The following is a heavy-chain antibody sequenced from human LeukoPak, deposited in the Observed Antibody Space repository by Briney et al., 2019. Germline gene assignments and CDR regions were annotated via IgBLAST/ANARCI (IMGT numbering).Heavy chain of an antibody. D-gene: IGHD3-22*01. CDR1: GFTFSSYG. J-gene: IGHJ4*02. Sequence: GGSLRLSCAASGFTFSSYGMHWVRQAPGKGLEWVAVISYDGSNKYYADSVKGRFTISRDNSKNTLDLQMNSLRAEDTAVYYCVRYYYDSSGSYFDYWGQGTLVTVSS. CDR3: VRYYYDSSGSYFDY. V-gene: IGHV3-30*03. CDR2: ISYDGSNK.